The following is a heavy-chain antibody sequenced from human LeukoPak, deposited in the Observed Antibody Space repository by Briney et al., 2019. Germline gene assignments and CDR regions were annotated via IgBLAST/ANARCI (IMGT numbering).Heavy chain of an antibody. CDR1: GYSFTSYW. CDR3: ARLSSGGSFLEWSYFDY. CDR2: IYPGDSDT. D-gene: IGHD3-3*01. J-gene: IGHJ4*02. Sequence: RGESLKISCKGSGYSFTSYWIGWVRQMPGKGLEWMGIIYPGDSDTRYSPSFQGQVTISADKSISTAYLQWSSLKASDTAMYYCARLSSGGSFLEWSYFDYWGQGTLVTVSS. V-gene: IGHV5-51*01.